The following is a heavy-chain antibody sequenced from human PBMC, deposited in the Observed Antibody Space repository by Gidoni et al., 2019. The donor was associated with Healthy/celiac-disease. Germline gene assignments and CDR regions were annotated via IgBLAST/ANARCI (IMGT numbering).Heavy chain of an antibody. J-gene: IGHJ6*02. D-gene: IGHD2-21*02. Sequence: QVQLQESGPGLVKPSETLSLTCTVSGGSISSYYWSWIRPPAGKGLEWIGRIYTSGSTNYNPSLKSRVTMSVDTSKNQFSLKLSSVTAADTAVYYCARETPLEAMSVVTAENGGYYYYGMDVWGQGTTVTVSS. CDR1: GGSISSYY. CDR2: IYTSGST. V-gene: IGHV4-4*07. CDR3: ARETPLEAMSVVTAENGGYYYYGMDV.